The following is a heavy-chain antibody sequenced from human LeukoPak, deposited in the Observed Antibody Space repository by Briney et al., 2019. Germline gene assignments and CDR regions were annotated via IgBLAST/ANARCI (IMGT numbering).Heavy chain of an antibody. CDR2: ISSSGSTI. Sequence: GGSLRLSCAASGCTFSSYERNWVRQAPGKGLEGVSYISSSGSTIYYAACVTGRFTISRDNAKNSLYLQMNSLRAEDTAVYYCARLTIVGAIADYWGQGTLVTVSS. CDR3: ARLTIVGAIADY. D-gene: IGHD1-26*01. CDR1: GCTFSSYE. J-gene: IGHJ4*02. V-gene: IGHV3-48*03.